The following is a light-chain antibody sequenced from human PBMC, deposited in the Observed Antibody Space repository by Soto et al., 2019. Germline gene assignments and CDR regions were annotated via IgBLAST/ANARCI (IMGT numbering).Light chain of an antibody. CDR1: SSDIGAYDY. J-gene: IGLJ3*02. CDR3: CSYAGSYTLM. CDR2: EVN. V-gene: IGLV2-14*01. Sequence: QSALTQPASLSGSPGQSITISCTGTSSDIGAYDYVSWFQQHPGKAPKLMISEVNNRPSGVSNRFSGSKSGNTAYLTISGLQVEDEADYYCCSYAGSYTLMFGGGTKLTVL.